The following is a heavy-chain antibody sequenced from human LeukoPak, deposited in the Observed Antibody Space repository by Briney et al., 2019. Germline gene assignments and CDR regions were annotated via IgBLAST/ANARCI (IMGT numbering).Heavy chain of an antibody. J-gene: IGHJ3*02. CDR3: ARDTIPLYYYDSSGYRDAFDI. V-gene: IGHV3-21*01. D-gene: IGHD3-22*01. CDR1: GFTFSSYA. CDR2: ISSSSSYI. Sequence: PGGSLRLSCAASGFTFSSYAMSWVRQAPGKGLEWVSSISSSSSYIYYADSVKGRFTISRDNAKNSLYLQMNSLRAEDTAVYYCARDTIPLYYYDSSGYRDAFDIWGQGTMVTVSS.